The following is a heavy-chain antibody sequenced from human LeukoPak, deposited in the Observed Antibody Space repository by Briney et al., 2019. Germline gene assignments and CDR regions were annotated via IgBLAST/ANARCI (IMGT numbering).Heavy chain of an antibody. V-gene: IGHV1-2*02. D-gene: IGHD1-1*01. Sequence: ASVKVSCKASGYTFTGYYMHWGRQAPGQRLEWRGWINPNSSGTNYAQKFHGRVTMTRDTSNSTAYMELSRLRSDDTAVYYCARDYPYNWNDDFDYWGQGTLVTVSS. CDR3: ARDYPYNWNDDFDY. CDR2: INPNSSGT. J-gene: IGHJ4*02. CDR1: GYTFTGYY.